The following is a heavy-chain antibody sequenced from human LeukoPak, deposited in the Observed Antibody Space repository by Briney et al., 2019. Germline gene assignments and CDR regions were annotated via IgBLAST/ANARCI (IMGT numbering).Heavy chain of an antibody. CDR2: ISYDGSNK. CDR3: AMNNPRFDY. V-gene: IGHV3-30*03. CDR1: GFAFSRYS. J-gene: IGHJ4*02. D-gene: IGHD2/OR15-2a*01. Sequence: GGSLRLSCAASGFAFSRYSMNWVRQAPGKGLEWVAVISYDGSNKYYADSVKGRFTISRDNSKNTLYLQMNSLRAEDTAVYYCAMNNPRFDYWGQGTLVTVSS.